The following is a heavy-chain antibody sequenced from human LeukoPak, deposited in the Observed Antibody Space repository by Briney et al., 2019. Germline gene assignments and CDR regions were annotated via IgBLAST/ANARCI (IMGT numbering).Heavy chain of an antibody. V-gene: IGHV1-2*02. Sequence: GASVKVSCKASGYTFTGYYMHWVRQAPGQGLEWVGWINSNNGGTSYAQKFQGRVTMTRDTSITTAYMELPSLTSDGTAVYYCARGYSSPVPNFDYWGQGTLVTVSS. D-gene: IGHD6-19*01. J-gene: IGHJ4*02. CDR3: ARGYSSPVPNFDY. CDR1: GYTFTGYY. CDR2: INSNNGGT.